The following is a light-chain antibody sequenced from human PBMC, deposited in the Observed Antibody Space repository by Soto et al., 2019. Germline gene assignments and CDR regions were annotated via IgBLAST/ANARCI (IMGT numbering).Light chain of an antibody. J-gene: IGKJ2*01. Sequence: IQMTQSPSTLSASVGDRVTITCRASQSINKWVAWFQQKSWRAPKLLIYDAATLQSGVPSRFSGTGSGTDFSVTISSLQPEDFATYYCQQYNIGYTFGQGTRLDIK. CDR3: QQYNIGYT. V-gene: IGKV1-5*01. CDR1: QSINKW. CDR2: DAA.